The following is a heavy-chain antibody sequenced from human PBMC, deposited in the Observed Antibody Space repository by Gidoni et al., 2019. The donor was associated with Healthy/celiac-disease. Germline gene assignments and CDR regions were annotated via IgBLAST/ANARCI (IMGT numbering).Heavy chain of an antibody. CDR3: ARNIDSSGWSYTTIYYYYYGMDV. V-gene: IGHV3-33*01. Sequence: QVQLVESGGGVVQPGRSLRRSCAASGFTFSSYGMQWVSQAPGKGLEWVAVIWYDGSNKYYADSVKGRFTISRDNSKNTLYLQMNSLRAEDTAVYYCARNIDSSGWSYTTIYYYYYGMDVWGQGTTVTVSS. CDR1: GFTFSSYG. J-gene: IGHJ6*02. D-gene: IGHD6-19*01. CDR2: IWYDGSNK.